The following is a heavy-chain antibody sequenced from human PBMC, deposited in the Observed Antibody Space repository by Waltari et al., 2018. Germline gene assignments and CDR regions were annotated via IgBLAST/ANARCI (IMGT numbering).Heavy chain of an antibody. CDR1: GGSISRSSYY. CDR2: IYYSVTT. Sequence: QLQLQESGPTLVKPSETLSLTCTVSGGSISRSSYYWGWIRQSPGKGLEWIGSIYYSVTTYYHPTPESRVTRSGDTSKNQFSLKLSSVTAADTAVYYCVRHWKRNGYRFDPWGQGTLVTVSS. D-gene: IGHD5-12*01. V-gene: IGHV4-39*01. J-gene: IGHJ5*02. CDR3: VRHWKRNGYRFDP.